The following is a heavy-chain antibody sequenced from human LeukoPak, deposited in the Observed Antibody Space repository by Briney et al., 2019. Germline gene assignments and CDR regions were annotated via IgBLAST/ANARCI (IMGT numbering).Heavy chain of an antibody. CDR2: IRYDGTNK. V-gene: IGHV3-30*02. J-gene: IGHJ3*02. Sequence: GGSLRLSCAASGFTFSGYGMHWVRQAPGKELEWVAFIRYDGTNKCYADSVKGRFTISRDNSKNTLYLQMNSLRAEDTALYYCAKGYSSSWSYPLDAFDIWGQGTMVTVSS. CDR3: AKGYSSSWSYPLDAFDI. D-gene: IGHD6-13*01. CDR1: GFTFSGYG.